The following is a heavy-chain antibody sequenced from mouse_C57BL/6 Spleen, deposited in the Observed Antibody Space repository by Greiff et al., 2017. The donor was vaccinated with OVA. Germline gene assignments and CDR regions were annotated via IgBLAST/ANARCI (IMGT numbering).Heavy chain of an antibody. CDR1: GYTFTSYG. CDR3: ARESSLAMDY. CDR2: IYPRSGNT. V-gene: IGHV1-81*01. D-gene: IGHD1-3*01. Sequence: VHLVESGAELARPGASVKLSCKASGYTFTSYGISWVKQRTGQGLEWIGEIYPRSGNTYYNEKFKGKATLTADKSSSTAYMELRSLTSEDSAVYFCARESSLAMDYWGQGTSVTVSS. J-gene: IGHJ4*01.